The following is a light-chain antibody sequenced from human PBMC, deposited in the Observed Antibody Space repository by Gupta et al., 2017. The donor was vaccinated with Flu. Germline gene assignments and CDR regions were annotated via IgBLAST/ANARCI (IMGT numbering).Light chain of an antibody. Sequence: EIVLTQSPATLSLSPGERATLSCRASQTVSSFLAWYQFKPGQAPRLLIYDASNRAPVIPARFSGGGSGTDFTLTISSLEPEEFAVYVWQQRSDLFTFGQGTKLEIK. CDR3: QQRSDLFT. J-gene: IGKJ2*01. V-gene: IGKV3-11*01. CDR2: DAS. CDR1: QTVSSF.